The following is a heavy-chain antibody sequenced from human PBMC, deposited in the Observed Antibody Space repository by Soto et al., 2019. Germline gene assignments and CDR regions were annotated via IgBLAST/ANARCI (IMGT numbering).Heavy chain of an antibody. CDR3: ARHTPGPNFYYGMDV. Sequence: PSQTLSLTCAISGDSVSSNSAAWNWIRQSPSRGLEWLGRAYYRSKWYTDYAVSVKSRMTINADTSKNQFSLQLNSVAPEDTAIYYCARHTPGPNFYYGMDVWGQGTTVTVS. CDR1: GDSVSSNSAA. J-gene: IGHJ6*02. CDR2: AYYRSKWYT. V-gene: IGHV6-1*01.